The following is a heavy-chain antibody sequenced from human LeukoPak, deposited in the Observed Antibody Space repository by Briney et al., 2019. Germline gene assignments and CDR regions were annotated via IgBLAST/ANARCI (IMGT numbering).Heavy chain of an antibody. J-gene: IGHJ6*01. D-gene: IGHD2-21*01. CDR1: WFTLDYYA. CDR3: SKCQKIAFGLYDMVV. Sequence: GGALRPSFAAPWFTLDYYAMHLVRQAPGKGLGLGAGIRWNSGSEGYAEPVKGRFTISRNNHNNLLDLQKNNLRADDTALYYCSKCQKIAFGLYDMVVCGQGTKVTVSS. CDR2: IRWNSGSE. V-gene: IGHV3-9*01.